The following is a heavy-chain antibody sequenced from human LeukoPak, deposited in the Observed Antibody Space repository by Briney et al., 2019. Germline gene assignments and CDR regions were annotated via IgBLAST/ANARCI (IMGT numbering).Heavy chain of an antibody. V-gene: IGHV4-61*02. D-gene: IGHD3-3*01. Sequence: SQTLSLTCTVSGGSISSGSYYWSWIRQPAGKGLEWIGRIYTSGSTNYNPSLKSRVTISVDTSKNQFSLKLSSVTAADTAVYYCARHVDYDFWSGYLGAFDIWGQGTMVTVSS. CDR3: ARHVDYDFWSGYLGAFDI. CDR2: IYTSGST. CDR1: GGSISSGSYY. J-gene: IGHJ3*02.